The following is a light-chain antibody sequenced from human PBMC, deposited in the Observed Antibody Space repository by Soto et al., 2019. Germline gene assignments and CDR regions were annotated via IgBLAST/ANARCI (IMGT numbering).Light chain of an antibody. CDR3: QQYVRSPPSWT. Sequence: ETVLTQSPGTLSLSPGERATLSCRASQSVSSSYLAWYQQKPGQAPRLLIYDASSRATDIPDRFSGSGSRTDFTLTISRLEPEDFAVYYCQQYVRSPPSWTFGQGTKVEIK. V-gene: IGKV3-20*01. CDR2: DAS. J-gene: IGKJ1*01. CDR1: QSVSSSY.